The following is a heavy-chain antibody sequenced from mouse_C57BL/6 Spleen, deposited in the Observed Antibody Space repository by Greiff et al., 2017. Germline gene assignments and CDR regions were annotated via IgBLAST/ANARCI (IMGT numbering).Heavy chain of an antibody. Sequence: EVQLQQSGPELVKPGASVKISCKASGYSFTGYYMNWVKQSPEKSLEWIGEINPSTGGTTYNQKFKAKATLTVDKSSSTAYMQLKSLTSEDSAVYYCARKPLITTVVAPFDYWGQGTTLTVSS. CDR3: ARKPLITTVVAPFDY. D-gene: IGHD1-1*01. J-gene: IGHJ2*01. V-gene: IGHV1-42*01. CDR2: INPSTGGT. CDR1: GYSFTGYY.